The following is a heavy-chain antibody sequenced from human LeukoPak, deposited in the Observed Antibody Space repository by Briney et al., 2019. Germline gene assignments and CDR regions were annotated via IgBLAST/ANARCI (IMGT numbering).Heavy chain of an antibody. D-gene: IGHD1-1*01. J-gene: IGHJ5*02. CDR3: ARVVQLALFDP. V-gene: IGHV3-7*01. CDR1: GFTFSSYW. CDR2: IKQDGSEK. Sequence: AGSLRLSCAASGFTFSSYWMSWVRHAPGKGLEWVANIKQDGSEKYYVDSVKGRFTISRDSAKNSLYLQMNSLRAEDTAVYYCARVVQLALFDPWGQGTLVTVSS.